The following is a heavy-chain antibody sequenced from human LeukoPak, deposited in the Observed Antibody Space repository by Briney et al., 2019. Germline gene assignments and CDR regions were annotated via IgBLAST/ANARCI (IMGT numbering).Heavy chain of an antibody. CDR1: DFTFSSYG. CDR2: DGSNK. V-gene: IGHV3-30*02. D-gene: IGHD1-26*01. CDR3: AKSSGSYFKDYFDY. J-gene: IGHJ4*02. Sequence: GGSLRLSCAASDFTFSSYGLHWVRQAPGKGLEWVAHDGSNKYYADSVKGRFTISRDNSKNTLYLQMNSLRAEDTAVYYCAKSSGSYFKDYFDYWGQGTLVTVSS.